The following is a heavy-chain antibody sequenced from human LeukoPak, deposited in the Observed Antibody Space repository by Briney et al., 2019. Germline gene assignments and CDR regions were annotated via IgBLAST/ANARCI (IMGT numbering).Heavy chain of an antibody. CDR2: INWNGGST. J-gene: IGHJ5*02. D-gene: IGHD3-16*01. CDR1: GFSFDDYG. CDR3: AKSGGVRFDP. V-gene: IGHV3-20*04. Sequence: GGSLRLSCAASGFSFDDYGMSWVRQAPGKGLEWVSGINWNGGSTSYADSVKGRFTISRDNAKNSLYLQMNSLRAEDTAIYYCAKSGGVRFDPWGQGTLVTVSS.